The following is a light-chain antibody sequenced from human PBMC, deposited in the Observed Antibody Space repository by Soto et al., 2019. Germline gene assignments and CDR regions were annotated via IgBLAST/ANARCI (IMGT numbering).Light chain of an antibody. CDR1: QTVTNSY. Sequence: EIVLTQSPGTLSLSPGERATLFCRASQTVTNSYLAWYQQRRGQAPRLLIYGASSRATGIPDRFSGSGSGLDFTFTISRLEPEDFAVYYCQQYASSPPTFGQGSKVEIK. CDR3: QQYASSPPT. V-gene: IGKV3-20*01. CDR2: GAS. J-gene: IGKJ1*01.